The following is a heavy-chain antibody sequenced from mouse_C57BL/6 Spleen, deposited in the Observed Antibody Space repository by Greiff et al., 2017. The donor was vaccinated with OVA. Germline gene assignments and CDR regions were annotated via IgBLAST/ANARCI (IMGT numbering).Heavy chain of an antibody. CDR3: TKGYGRAY. V-gene: IGHV1-15*01. D-gene: IGHD2-2*01. CDR2: IDPETGGT. CDR1: GYTFTDYE. J-gene: IGHJ3*01. Sequence: VKLQQSGAELVRPGASVTLSCKASGYTFTDYEMHWVKQTPVHGLEWIGAIDPETGGTAYNQKFKGKAILTADKSSSTAYMELRSLTSEDSAVYYCTKGYGRAYWGQGTLVTVSA.